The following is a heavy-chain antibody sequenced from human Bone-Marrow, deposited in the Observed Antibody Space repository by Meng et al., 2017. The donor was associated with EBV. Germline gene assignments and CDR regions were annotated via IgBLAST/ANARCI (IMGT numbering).Heavy chain of an antibody. CDR2: IYHSGST. J-gene: IGHJ5*01. CDR1: GGSISSGRYS. V-gene: IGHV4-30-2*01. D-gene: IGHD4-17*01. CDR3: ARASDGDYVVRFDS. Sequence: QLQLQESGPGLVKPSQTLSLTCAVPGGSISSGRYSWSWIRQPPGKGLGWIGYIYHSGSTYYNPSLKRRVTISVDRSKNQFSLKLSSVTAADTAVYYCARASDGDYVVRFDSWGQGTLVTVSS.